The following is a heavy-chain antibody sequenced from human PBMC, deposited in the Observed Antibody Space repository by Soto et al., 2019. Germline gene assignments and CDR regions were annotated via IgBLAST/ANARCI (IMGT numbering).Heavy chain of an antibody. Sequence: GGSLRLSCAASGFIFSQYSMNWVRQAPGKGLEWVSSISSTGALMYYADSVKGRFTISRDDADNSLYLQMNSLRVEDTAVYYCARDRRARGIPVAGRIDYWGQGALVTVAS. CDR1: GFIFSQYS. CDR2: ISSTGALM. CDR3: ARDRRARGIPVAGRIDY. J-gene: IGHJ4*02. V-gene: IGHV3-21*01. D-gene: IGHD6-19*01.